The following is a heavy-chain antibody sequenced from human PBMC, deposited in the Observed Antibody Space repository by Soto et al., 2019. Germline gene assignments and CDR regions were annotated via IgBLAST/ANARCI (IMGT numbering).Heavy chain of an antibody. CDR3: ARRTTESTYYDFWSGYYEPSTYYYMDV. CDR2: MNPNSGNT. J-gene: IGHJ6*03. Sequence: ASVKVSCKASGYTFTSYDINWVRQATGQGLEWMGWMNPNSGNTGYAQKFQGRVTMTRNTSISTAYMELSSLRSEDTAVYYCARRTTESTYYDFWSGYYEPSTYYYMDVWGKGTTVTVSS. V-gene: IGHV1-8*01. D-gene: IGHD3-3*01. CDR1: GYTFTSYD.